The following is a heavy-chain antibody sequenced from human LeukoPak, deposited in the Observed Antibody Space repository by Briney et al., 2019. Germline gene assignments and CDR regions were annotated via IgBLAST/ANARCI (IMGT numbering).Heavy chain of an antibody. J-gene: IGHJ6*02. CDR2: ISSSSSTI. D-gene: IGHD3-22*01. Sequence: GGSLRLSCAASGFTFSSCSMNWVRQAPGKGLEWVSYISSSSSTIYYADSVKGRFTISRDNAKNSLYLQMNSLRAEDTAVYYCARSSWAGSPGITMIVVDHYYYGMDVWGQGTTVTVSS. CDR3: ARSSWAGSPGITMIVVDHYYYGMDV. V-gene: IGHV3-48*04. CDR1: GFTFSSCS.